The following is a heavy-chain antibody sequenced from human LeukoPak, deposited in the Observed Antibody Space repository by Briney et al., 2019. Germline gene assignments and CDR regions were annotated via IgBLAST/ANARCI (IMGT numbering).Heavy chain of an antibody. CDR2: IYYSGSS. CDR3: ARRISTFDY. V-gene: IGHV4-39*01. J-gene: IGHJ4*02. D-gene: IGHD6-13*01. Sequence: SETLSLTCTVSGGSISSSSYYWGWIRQPPGQGLEWFGRIYYSGSSYYNPSLNSLVTISVDTSKNQFSLKLSSVTAADTAVDNCARRISTFDYWGQGTLVTVSS. CDR1: GGSISSSSYY.